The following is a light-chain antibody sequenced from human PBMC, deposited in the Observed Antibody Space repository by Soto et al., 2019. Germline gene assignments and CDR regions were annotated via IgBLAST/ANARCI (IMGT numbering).Light chain of an antibody. CDR1: QTFSNSF. CDR3: QQCGSSST. CDR2: GAS. J-gene: IGKJ5*01. V-gene: IGKV3-20*01. Sequence: PGERATLSCRASQTFSNSFLSWLQQIPGQAPRLLIYGASMRATGIPDRFSGSGSGTDFTLTISRLEPEDLAVYYCQQCGSSSTFGQGTRLEIK.